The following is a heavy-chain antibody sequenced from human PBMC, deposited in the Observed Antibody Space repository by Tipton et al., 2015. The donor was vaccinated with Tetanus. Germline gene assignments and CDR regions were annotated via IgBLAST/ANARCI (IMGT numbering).Heavy chain of an antibody. CDR3: ARRSLTNYGLDV. J-gene: IGHJ6*02. CDR2: INPDGRRT. CDR1: GFTFSSYT. V-gene: IGHV3-74*01. D-gene: IGHD1-1*01. Sequence: SLRLSCVVSGFTFSSYTMNWVRQAPGKGLVWISRINPDGRRTNYADSVKGRFTISRDHAKNTVYLQMNSLRAEDTAVYFCARRSLTNYGLDVWGQGTPVTVSS.